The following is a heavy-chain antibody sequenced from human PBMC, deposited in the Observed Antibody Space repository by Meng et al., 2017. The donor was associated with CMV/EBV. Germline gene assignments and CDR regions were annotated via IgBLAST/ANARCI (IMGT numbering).Heavy chain of an antibody. CDR1: GFTFSSYA. CDR2: ISGSGGST. Sequence: GESLKISCAASGFTFSSYAMSWVRQAPGKGLEWVSAISGSGGSTYYADSVKGRFTISRDNSKNTLYLQMNSLRAEDTAVYYCALAALDLFDPWGQGTLVTVSS. CDR3: ALAALDLFDP. J-gene: IGHJ5*02. D-gene: IGHD6-6*01. V-gene: IGHV3-23*01.